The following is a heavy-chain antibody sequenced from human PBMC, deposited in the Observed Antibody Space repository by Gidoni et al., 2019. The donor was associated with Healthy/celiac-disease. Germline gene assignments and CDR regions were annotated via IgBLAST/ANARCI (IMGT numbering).Heavy chain of an antibody. V-gene: IGHV4-39*01. Sequence: QLQLQESGPGLVKTSETLSLTCTVSGGSISSSSYYWGWIRQPPGKGLEWIGSIYYSGSTYYNPSLKSRVTISVDTSKNQFSLKLSSVTAADTAVYYCSRLSAAFPIDYWGQGTLVTVSS. CDR3: SRLSAAFPIDY. D-gene: IGHD2-15*01. CDR2: IYYSGST. CDR1: GGSISSSSYY. J-gene: IGHJ4*02.